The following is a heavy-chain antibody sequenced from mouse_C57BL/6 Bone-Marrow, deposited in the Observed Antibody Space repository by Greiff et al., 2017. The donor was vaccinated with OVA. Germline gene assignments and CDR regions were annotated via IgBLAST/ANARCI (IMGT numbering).Heavy chain of an antibody. CDR3: ARHYYSNYVGYFDV. D-gene: IGHD2-5*01. J-gene: IGHJ1*03. CDR1: GFTFSSYG. CDR2: ISSGGSYT. Sequence: EVHLVESGGDLVKPGGSLKLSCAASGFTFSSYGMSWVRQTPDKRLEWVATISSGGSYTYYPDSVKGRFTISRDNAKNTLYLQMSSLKSEDTAMYYCARHYYSNYVGYFDVWGTGTTVTVSS. V-gene: IGHV5-6*01.